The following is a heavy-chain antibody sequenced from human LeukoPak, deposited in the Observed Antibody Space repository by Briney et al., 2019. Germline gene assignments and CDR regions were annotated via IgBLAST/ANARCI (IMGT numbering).Heavy chain of an antibody. V-gene: IGHV1-18*01. Sequence: ASVKVSCQASGYTFPSYGISWVRQAPGPGLEWMGWISAYNGNTNYAQKLQGRVTITTDTSTSTASMELTSLRSDDTAMYYSARDGSSSSFEEHNYYYYGMEVWGQGTTVTVSS. CDR3: ARDGSSSSFEEHNYYYYGMEV. J-gene: IGHJ6*02. CDR2: ISAYNGNT. D-gene: IGHD6-13*01. CDR1: GYTFPSYG.